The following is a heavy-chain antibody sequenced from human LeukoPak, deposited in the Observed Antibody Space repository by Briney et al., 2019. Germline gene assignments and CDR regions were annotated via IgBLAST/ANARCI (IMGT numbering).Heavy chain of an antibody. Sequence: ASVEVSCKASGYTFTSYDINWVRQATGQGLEWMGWMNPNSGNTGYAQKFQGRVTITRNTSISTAYMELSSLRSEDTAVYYCARGLDIVDMDVWGKGTTVTVSS. V-gene: IGHV1-8*03. J-gene: IGHJ6*03. CDR3: ARGLDIVDMDV. CDR2: MNPNSGNT. D-gene: IGHD5-12*01. CDR1: GYTFTSYD.